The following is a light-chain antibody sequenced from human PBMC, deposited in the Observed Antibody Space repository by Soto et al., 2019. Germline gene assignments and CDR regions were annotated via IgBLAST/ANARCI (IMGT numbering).Light chain of an antibody. V-gene: IGLV2-8*01. Sequence: QSVLTQPPSASGSPGQSVTISCTGTSGDVGNYNFVSWYQHHPGKAPKLIIYEVTKRPSGVPDRFSGSKSGNTASLTVSGLQADDEADYHCSSYAGNDNLVFGGGTKLTVL. CDR3: SSYAGNDNLV. J-gene: IGLJ2*01. CDR2: EVT. CDR1: SGDVGNYNF.